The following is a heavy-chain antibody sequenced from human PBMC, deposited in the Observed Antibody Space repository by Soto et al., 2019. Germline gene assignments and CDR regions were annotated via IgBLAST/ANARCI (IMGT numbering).Heavy chain of an antibody. CDR3: TRDASRDSSARGWFDP. Sequence: GGSLRLSCAASGFTFRSFTMNWVRQAPGKGLEWVSTISSNSAYIYYTDALRGRFTISRDNAKNSLHLQMNSLRAEDTAVYYCTRDASRDSSARGWFDPWGQGTTVTVSS. J-gene: IGHJ5*01. CDR1: GFTFRSFT. D-gene: IGHD6-13*01. V-gene: IGHV3-21*01. CDR2: ISSNSAYI.